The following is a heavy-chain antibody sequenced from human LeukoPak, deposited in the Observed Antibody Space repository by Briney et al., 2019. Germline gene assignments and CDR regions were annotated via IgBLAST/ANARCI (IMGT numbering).Heavy chain of an antibody. J-gene: IGHJ4*02. D-gene: IGHD3-22*01. CDR3: ARWSDDSSGYGDY. V-gene: IGHV3-66*01. CDR1: GFTFSSYA. Sequence: TGGSLRLSCAASGFTFSSYAMSWVRQAPGKGLEWVSVIHSGGSIYYGDSVKGRFTISRDISKNTVYLQMNSLRAEDTAVYYCARWSDDSSGYGDYWGQGTLVTVSS. CDR2: IHSGGSI.